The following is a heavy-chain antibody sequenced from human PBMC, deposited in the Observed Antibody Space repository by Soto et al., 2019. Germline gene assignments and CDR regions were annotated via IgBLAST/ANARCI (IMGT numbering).Heavy chain of an antibody. D-gene: IGHD5-12*01. CDR2: IYYSGST. J-gene: IGHJ4*02. V-gene: IGHV4-59*08. CDR1: GGPFRGYY. Sequence: PSETLSLTCAVYGGPFRGYYWSWIRQPPGKGLEWIGYIYYSGSTNYNPSLKSRVTISVDTSKNQFSLKLSSVTAADTAVYYCARYSGYDPYYFDYWGQGTLVTVSS. CDR3: ARYSGYDPYYFDY.